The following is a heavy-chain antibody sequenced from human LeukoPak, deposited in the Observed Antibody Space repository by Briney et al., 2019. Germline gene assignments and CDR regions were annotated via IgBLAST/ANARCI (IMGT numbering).Heavy chain of an antibody. J-gene: IGHJ4*02. V-gene: IGHV4-34*01. CDR3: ARMDSGSFVDY. CDR2: INHSGST. D-gene: IGHD1-26*01. Sequence: SETLSLTCAVYGGSFSGYYWSWIGQPPGKGLEWIGEINHSGSTNYNPSLKSRVTISVDTSKNQFSLKLSSVTAADTAVYYCARMDSGSFVDYWGQGTLVTVSS. CDR1: GGSFSGYY.